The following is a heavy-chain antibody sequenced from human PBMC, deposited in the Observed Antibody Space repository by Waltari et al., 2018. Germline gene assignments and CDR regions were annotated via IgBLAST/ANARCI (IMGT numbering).Heavy chain of an antibody. CDR1: GCSISCGNPF. J-gene: IGHJ5*01. D-gene: IGHD3-16*02. Sequence: QLQLQESGPGLVKPSETLSLTCTFSGCSISCGNPFLDGIRQPPGEGLEWIGSISGSGSTRYNPSLRSRVTISVDTSKKDQFSLRLSSVTAADTAVYFCARHADRGPSICGFDSWGQGTLVTVSS. V-gene: IGHV4-39*01. CDR3: ARHADRGPSICGFDS. CDR2: ISGSGST.